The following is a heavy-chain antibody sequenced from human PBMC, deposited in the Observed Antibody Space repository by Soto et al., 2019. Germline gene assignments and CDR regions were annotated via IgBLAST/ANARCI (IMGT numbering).Heavy chain of an antibody. CDR2: IIPILGIA. D-gene: IGHD6-13*01. J-gene: IGHJ4*02. V-gene: IGHV1-69*02. CDR3: ASSSWYPPFDY. CDR1: GSTFSSYT. Sequence: QVQLVQSGAEVKKPGSSVKVSCKASGSTFSSYTISWVRQAPGQGLEWMGRIIPILGIANYAQKFQGRVTITADKSTSTAYMELSSLRSEDTAVYYCASSSWYPPFDYWGQGTLVTVSS.